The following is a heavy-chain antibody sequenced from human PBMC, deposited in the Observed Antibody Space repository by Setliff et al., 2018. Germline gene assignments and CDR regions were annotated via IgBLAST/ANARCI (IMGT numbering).Heavy chain of an antibody. V-gene: IGHV1-18*01. Sequence: ASVKVSCKSFGYTFSACDVSWVRQAPGQGLEWMGWVNPDNGDTKNAQKFQGRVALTTDTSTATVFMELRSLTSDDTAVYYCAGDVHFANHFDFWGQGTLVTVSS. D-gene: IGHD3-3*02. J-gene: IGHJ4*02. CDR3: AGDVHFANHFDF. CDR1: GYTFSACD. CDR2: VNPDNGDT.